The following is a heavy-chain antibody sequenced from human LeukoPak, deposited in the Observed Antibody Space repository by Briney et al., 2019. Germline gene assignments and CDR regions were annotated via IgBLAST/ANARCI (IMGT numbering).Heavy chain of an antibody. J-gene: IGHJ4*02. CDR1: GFTFSSYS. Sequence: GGSLRLSCAASGFTFSSYSMNWVRLAPGKGLEWVSGVSPPGGGTYYADSVKGRFTISRDDSRNTLSLQMNSLRVEDTAVYYCARDLAWGAFDYWGQGILVAVSS. CDR2: VSPPGGGT. CDR3: ARDLAWGAFDY. D-gene: IGHD7-27*01. V-gene: IGHV3-23*01.